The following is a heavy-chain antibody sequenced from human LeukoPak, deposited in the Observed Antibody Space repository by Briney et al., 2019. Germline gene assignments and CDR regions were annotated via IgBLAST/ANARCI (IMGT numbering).Heavy chain of an antibody. CDR3: ARDHDSSGYYDY. D-gene: IGHD3-22*01. Sequence: GGSLRLSCAASGFTFSSYSMNWVRQAPGKGLEWVSSISSSSSYIYYADSVKGRFTISRDNDKNSPYLQMNSLRAEDTAVYYCARDHDSSGYYDYWGQGTLVTVSS. CDR2: ISSSSSYI. CDR1: GFTFSSYS. J-gene: IGHJ4*02. V-gene: IGHV3-21*01.